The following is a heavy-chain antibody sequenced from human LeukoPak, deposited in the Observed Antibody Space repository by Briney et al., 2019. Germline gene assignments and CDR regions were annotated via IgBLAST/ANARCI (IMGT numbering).Heavy chain of an antibody. J-gene: IGHJ4*02. D-gene: IGHD3-10*01. V-gene: IGHV3-11*01. CDR3: ARGTMASDF. CDR2: TT. Sequence: TTCYVDSVKGRFTISRGNTKNSLYLQMNSLRAEDTAMYYRARGTMASDFWGQGTLVTVSS.